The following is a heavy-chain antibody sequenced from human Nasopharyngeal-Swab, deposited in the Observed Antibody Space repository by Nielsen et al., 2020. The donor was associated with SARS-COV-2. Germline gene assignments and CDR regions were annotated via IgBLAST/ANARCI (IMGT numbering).Heavy chain of an antibody. D-gene: IGHD3-3*01. CDR3: ARHGVAEDY. J-gene: IGHJ4*02. V-gene: IGHV1-18*01. Sequence: ASVKVSCKASGYIFTSYDISWVRQARGQGLEWMGCIGAYNGNTNYAQKFQDRVTMTTDTSTSTVYMELRSLRYDDTSVYYCARHGVAEDYWGQGTPVTVSS. CDR1: GYIFTSYD. CDR2: IGAYNGNT.